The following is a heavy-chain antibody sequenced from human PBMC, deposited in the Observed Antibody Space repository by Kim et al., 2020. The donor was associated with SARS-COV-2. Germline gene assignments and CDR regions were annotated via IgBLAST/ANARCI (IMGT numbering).Heavy chain of an antibody. J-gene: IGHJ4*02. D-gene: IGHD1-7*01. V-gene: IGHV5-10-1*01. CDR3: ARGWNWNYEKFDY. Sequence: NYSPSFQGHVIFSADNSTNTAYLQWSSLKTSDSAIYYCARGWNWNYEKFDYWGQGVLVTVSS.